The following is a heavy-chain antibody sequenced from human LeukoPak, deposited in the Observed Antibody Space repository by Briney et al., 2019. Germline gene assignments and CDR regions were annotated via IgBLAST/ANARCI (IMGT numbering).Heavy chain of an antibody. J-gene: IGHJ4*02. Sequence: GGSLRLSCAASGFIFDTYIMNWVRRPPGKGLEWVSYINSRSTTIYYADSVKGRFTISRDNAKNSLYLQMNSLRAEDTAVYYCATYSTSSAFDSWGQGTLVTVSS. V-gene: IGHV3-48*01. CDR2: INSRSTTI. CDR3: ATYSTSSAFDS. CDR1: GFIFDTYI. D-gene: IGHD6-6*01.